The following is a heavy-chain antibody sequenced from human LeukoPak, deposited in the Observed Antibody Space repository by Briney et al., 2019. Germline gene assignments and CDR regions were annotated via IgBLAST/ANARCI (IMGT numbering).Heavy chain of an antibody. D-gene: IGHD3-3*01. CDR3: AKSHLGVPHDS. V-gene: IGHV4-39*01. J-gene: IGHJ4*02. Sequence: SETLSLTCTVSGGSISSVAYYWGWIRQPPGKGLEWIATIHNTGSTYYNPSLKSRITISIDASRNQISLELNSVTAADTAIYYCAKSHLGVPHDSWGQGTLVTVSS. CDR1: GGSISSVAYY. CDR2: IHNTGST.